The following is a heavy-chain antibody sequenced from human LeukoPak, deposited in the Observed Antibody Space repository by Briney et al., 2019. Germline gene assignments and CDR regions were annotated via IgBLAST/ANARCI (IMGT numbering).Heavy chain of an antibody. Sequence: PSETLSLTCTVSGGSISISSSYWGWIRQPPGKGPEWIGSIHHSGNTYYNPSLKSRVIISVDTSKTQFSLKVTSVTAADTAVYYCARTRPLFYWGQGTLVTVSS. CDR2: IHHSGNT. J-gene: IGHJ4*02. CDR1: GGSISISSSY. V-gene: IGHV4-39*01. D-gene: IGHD3-10*01. CDR3: ARTRPLFY.